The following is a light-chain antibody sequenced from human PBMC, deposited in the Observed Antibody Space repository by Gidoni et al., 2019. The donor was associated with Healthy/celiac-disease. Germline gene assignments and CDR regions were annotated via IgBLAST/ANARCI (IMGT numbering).Light chain of an antibody. CDR1: SSDVGGYNY. Sequence: QSALTQPVSVSGSLGQSTTISCTGTSSDVGGYNYVSWYQQHPGKAPKLMIYDVSNRPSGVSNRFSGSKSGNTASLTISGLQAEDEADYYCTSYTSSSTVVFGGGTKLTVL. CDR3: TSYTSSSTVV. CDR2: DVS. J-gene: IGLJ2*01. V-gene: IGLV2-14*03.